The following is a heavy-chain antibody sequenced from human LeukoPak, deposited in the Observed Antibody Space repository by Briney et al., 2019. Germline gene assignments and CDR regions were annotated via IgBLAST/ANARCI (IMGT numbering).Heavy chain of an antibody. CDR3: ARHSKLRYFDWSTRFNWFDP. J-gene: IGHJ5*02. CDR1: GGSISSYY. CDR2: IYTSGST. Sequence: SETLSLTCTVSGGSISSYYWSWIRQPAGKGLEWIGRIYTSGSTNYNPSLKSRVTMSVDTSKNQFSLKLSSVTAADTAVYYCARHSKLRYFDWSTRFNWFDPWGQGTLVTVSS. D-gene: IGHD3-9*01. V-gene: IGHV4-4*07.